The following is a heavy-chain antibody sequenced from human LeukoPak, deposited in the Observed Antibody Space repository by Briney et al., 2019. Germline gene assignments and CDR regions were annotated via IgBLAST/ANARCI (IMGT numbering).Heavy chain of an antibody. J-gene: IGHJ4*02. V-gene: IGHV4-38-2*01. CDR3: ARLGKDDYSNYVGY. CDR2: IYHSGST. D-gene: IGHD4-11*01. Sequence: SETLSLTCAVSGYSISSGYYWGWIRQPPGKGLEWIGSIYHSGSTYYNPSLKSRVTISVDTSKNQFSLKLSSVTAADTAVYYCARLGKDDYSNYVGYWGQGTLVTASS. CDR1: GYSISSGYY.